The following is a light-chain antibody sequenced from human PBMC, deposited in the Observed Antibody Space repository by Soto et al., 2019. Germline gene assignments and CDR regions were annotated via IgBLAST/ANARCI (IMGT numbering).Light chain of an antibody. CDR2: RNN. J-gene: IGLJ2*01. Sequence: QSALTQPPSASGTPGQRVTISCSGSSSNIGSKYVYWYQQLPGTAPKLLMYRNNQRPSGVPDRFSGSKSGTSGSLAISGLRSEDEADYYCAAWDAGVSGPAFGGGTKVTVL. CDR1: SSNIGSKY. CDR3: AAWDAGVSGPA. V-gene: IGLV1-47*01.